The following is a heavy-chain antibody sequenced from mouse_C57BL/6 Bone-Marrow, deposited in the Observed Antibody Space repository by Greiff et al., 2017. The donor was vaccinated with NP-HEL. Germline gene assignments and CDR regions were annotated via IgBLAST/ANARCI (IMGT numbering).Heavy chain of an antibody. CDR3: AMALWLPHYFDY. J-gene: IGHJ2*01. D-gene: IGHD2-2*01. V-gene: IGHV1-74*01. CDR1: GYTFTSYW. CDR2: IHPSDSDT. Sequence: VQLQQPGAELVKPGASVKVSCKASGYTFTSYWMHWVKQRPGQGLEWIGRIHPSDSDTNYNQKFKGKATLTVDKSSSTAYMQLSSLTSEDSVVYYCAMALWLPHYFDYWGQGTTLTVSS.